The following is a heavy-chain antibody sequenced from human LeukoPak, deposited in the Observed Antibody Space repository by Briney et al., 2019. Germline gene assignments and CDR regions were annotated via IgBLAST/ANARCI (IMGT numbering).Heavy chain of an antibody. D-gene: IGHD2-15*01. CDR1: GFTFSSYA. CDR3: ARVTASVVADYYGMDV. Sequence: PGGSLRLSCAASGFTFSSYAMSWVRQAPGKGLEWVSAISGSGGSTYYADSVKGRFTISRDNAKNSLYLQMNSLRAEDTAVYYCARVTASVVADYYGMDVWGQGTTVTVSS. J-gene: IGHJ6*02. V-gene: IGHV3-23*01. CDR2: ISGSGGST.